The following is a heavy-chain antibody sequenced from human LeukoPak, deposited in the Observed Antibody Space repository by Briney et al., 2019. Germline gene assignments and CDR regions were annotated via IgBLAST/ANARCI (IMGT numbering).Heavy chain of an antibody. CDR2: IKLDGSEK. D-gene: IGHD3-3*01. Sequence: GGSLRLSCATSGFTFCSNWMSWVRQALGKGLEWVANIKLDGSEKNYVDSVKGRVTISRDNTKNSLYLQMNSLRIEDTAVFYCARDQYDTWSRKGNFDSWGQGTLVIVSS. CDR3: ARDQYDTWSRKGNFDS. V-gene: IGHV3-7*03. J-gene: IGHJ4*02. CDR1: GFTFCSNW.